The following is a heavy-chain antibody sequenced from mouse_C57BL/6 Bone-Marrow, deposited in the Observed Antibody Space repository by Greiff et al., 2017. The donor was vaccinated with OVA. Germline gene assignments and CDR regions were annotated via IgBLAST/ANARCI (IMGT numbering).Heavy chain of an antibody. V-gene: IGHV1-15*01. CDR1: GYTFTDYE. Sequence: VRPGASVTLSCKASGYTFTDYEMHWVKQTPVHGLEWIGAIDPETGGTAYNQKFKGKAILTADKSSSTAYMELRSLTSEDSAVYYCTRDEKLYWGQGTTLTVSS. CDR3: TRDEKLY. CDR2: IDPETGGT. J-gene: IGHJ2*01.